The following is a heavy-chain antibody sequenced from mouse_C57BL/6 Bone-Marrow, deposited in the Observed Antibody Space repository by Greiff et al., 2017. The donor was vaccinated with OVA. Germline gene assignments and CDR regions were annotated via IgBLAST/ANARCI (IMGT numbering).Heavy chain of an antibody. D-gene: IGHD4-1*01. CDR1: GYTFTSHC. CDR3: ARDWYFDY. Sequence: LVESGPELVRPGASVKISCKAPGYTFTSHCMQWVRQRPGQGLEWIGEIFPGSGSTYYNEKFKGKATLTVDTSSSTAYMQLSSLTSEDSAVYFCARDWYFDYWGQGTTLTVSS. CDR2: IFPGSGST. J-gene: IGHJ2*01. V-gene: IGHV1-56*01.